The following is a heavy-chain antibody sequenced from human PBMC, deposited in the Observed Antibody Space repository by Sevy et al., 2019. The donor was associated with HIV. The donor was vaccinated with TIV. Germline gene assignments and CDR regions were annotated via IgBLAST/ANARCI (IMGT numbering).Heavy chain of an antibody. J-gene: IGHJ4*02. CDR3: ARAAHVYDSSGYYPPFDY. Sequence: GGSLRLSCAASGFTVSSNYMSWVRQAPGKGLEWVSVIYSGGSTYYADSVKGRFTISGDNSKNTRYLQMNSLRAEDTAVYYCARAAHVYDSSGYYPPFDYWGQGTLVTVSS. CDR2: IYSGGST. V-gene: IGHV3-53*01. CDR1: GFTVSSNY. D-gene: IGHD3-22*01.